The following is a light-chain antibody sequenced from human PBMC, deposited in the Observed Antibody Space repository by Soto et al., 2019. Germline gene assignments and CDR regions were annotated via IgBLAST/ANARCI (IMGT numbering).Light chain of an antibody. CDR3: QYYGNSPLT. J-gene: IGKJ1*01. CDR1: QSVASSH. V-gene: IGKV3-20*01. Sequence: EIEVTQSPGTLSLSPGERATVSCRASQSVASSHLAWYQQKPGQAPRLLIYDISSRATGIPDRFSGSVSGTDFTLTITRLEPEDFAVYYCQYYGNSPLTFGQGTKVDI. CDR2: DIS.